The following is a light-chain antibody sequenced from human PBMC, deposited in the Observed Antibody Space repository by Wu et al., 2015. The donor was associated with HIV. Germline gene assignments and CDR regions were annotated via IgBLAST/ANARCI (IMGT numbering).Light chain of an antibody. CDR3: QQYNNWPRS. Sequence: EIVMTQSPATLSVSPGERVTVSCRASESIGSYLAWFQQKSGQAPRLLIYASSTRATGIPARFSGSGSGTEFTLTISSMQSEDFAVYYCQQYNNWPRSFGQGTKLEI. CDR2: ASS. J-gene: IGKJ2*04. CDR1: ESIGSY. V-gene: IGKV3-15*01.